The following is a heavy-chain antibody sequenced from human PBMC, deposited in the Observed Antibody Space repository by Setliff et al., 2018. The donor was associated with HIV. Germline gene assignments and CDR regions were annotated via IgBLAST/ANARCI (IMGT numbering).Heavy chain of an antibody. Sequence: GGSLRLSCAASGFTFSNYWMHWVRQTPGKGLDWVSRIYKDGRSTSYPDSVKGRFTISRDNARDTLFLQMNSLRVEDTAVYYCVRDGDHYDFATGYWGQGMLVTVSS. V-gene: IGHV3-74*01. CDR3: VRDGDHYDFATGY. J-gene: IGHJ4*02. CDR1: GFTFSNYW. D-gene: IGHD3-16*01. CDR2: IYKDGRST.